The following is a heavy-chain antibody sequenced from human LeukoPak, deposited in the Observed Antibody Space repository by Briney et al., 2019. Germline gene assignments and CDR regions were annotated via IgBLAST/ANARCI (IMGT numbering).Heavy chain of an antibody. CDR3: ARVSGSTNAFDI. Sequence: GGSLRLSCAASGFTVSSNYMSWVRQAPGKGLEWVSVIYSGGSTYYADSVKGRFTISRDNSKNTLYPQMNSLRAEDTAVYYCARVSGSTNAFDIWGQGTMVTVSS. J-gene: IGHJ3*02. V-gene: IGHV3-66*01. CDR1: GFTVSSNY. D-gene: IGHD3-3*01. CDR2: IYSGGST.